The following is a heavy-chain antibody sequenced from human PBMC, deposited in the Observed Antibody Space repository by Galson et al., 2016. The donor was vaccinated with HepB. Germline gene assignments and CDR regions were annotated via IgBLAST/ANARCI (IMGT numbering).Heavy chain of an antibody. CDR2: ISNNSGNT. J-gene: IGHJ4*02. Sequence: SVKVSCKASGYTFTSNGISWVRQAPGQGLEWMGWISNNSGNTKYAQKVQGRVTMTTDTSTSTAYMELRSLRSDDTAVYYCARANGSGNWGVDQWGQGTLVTVSS. D-gene: IGHD3-10*01. CDR3: ARANGSGNWGVDQ. CDR1: GYTFTSNG. V-gene: IGHV1-18*04.